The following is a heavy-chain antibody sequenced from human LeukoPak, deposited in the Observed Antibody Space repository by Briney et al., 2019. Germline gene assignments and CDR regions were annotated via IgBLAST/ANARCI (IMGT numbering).Heavy chain of an antibody. CDR3: AKVRSAMATIRPIDY. CDR2: ISGSGGST. J-gene: IGHJ4*02. D-gene: IGHD5-24*01. Sequence: PGGSLRLSCAASGFTFSSYAMSWVRQAPGKGLEWVSCISGSGGSTYYADSVKGRFTISRDNSKNTLYLQMNSLRAEDTAVYYCAKVRSAMATIRPIDYWGQGTLVTVSS. V-gene: IGHV3-23*01. CDR1: GFTFSSYA.